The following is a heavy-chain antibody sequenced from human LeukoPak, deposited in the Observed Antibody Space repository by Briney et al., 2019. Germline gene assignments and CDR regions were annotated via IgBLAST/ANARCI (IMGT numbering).Heavy chain of an antibody. CDR2: IYYSGST. V-gene: IGHV4-39*07. D-gene: IGHD3-22*01. J-gene: IGHJ5*02. Sequence: SETLSLTCTVSGGSVSSSSYYWGWIRQPPGKGLEWIGSIYYSGSTYYNPSLKSRVTISVDTSKNQFSLKLSSVTAADTAVYYCARDGPNYYDSSGYQGNWFDPWGQGTLVTVSS. CDR3: ARDGPNYYDSSGYQGNWFDP. CDR1: GGSVSSSSYY.